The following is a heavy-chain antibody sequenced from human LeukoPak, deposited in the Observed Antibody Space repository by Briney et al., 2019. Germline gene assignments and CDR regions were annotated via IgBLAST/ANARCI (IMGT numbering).Heavy chain of an antibody. CDR1: GDSIISHSDY. D-gene: IGHD3-22*01. CDR3: ARVLSRSSGYPRPVNAFDI. CDR2: VYYIGST. J-gene: IGHJ3*02. V-gene: IGHV4-61*05. Sequence: SETLSLTCTVSGDSIISHSDYWGWIRQPPGKGLEWIGYVYYIGSTNYNPSLKSRVTISVDTSKNQFSLKLSSVTAADTAVYYCARVLSRSSGYPRPVNAFDIWGQGTMVTVSS.